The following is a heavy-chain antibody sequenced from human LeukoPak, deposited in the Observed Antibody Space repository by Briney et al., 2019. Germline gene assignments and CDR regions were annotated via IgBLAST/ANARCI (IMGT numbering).Heavy chain of an antibody. CDR1: AFTFYSYS. J-gene: IGHJ4*02. Sequence: PGGSLTLSCAASAFTFYSYSMNGPPRAPGMGLVWLLSIYSCNSHTNKTDSVKGRFTTSPDKAKNSLYMQMKSMRAEDTAVYYCARGAQGNCSSTSCFGQYYFTYGGKGT. CDR2: IYSCNSHT. V-gene: IGHV3-21*01. CDR3: ARGAQGNCSSTSCFGQYYFTY. D-gene: IGHD2-2*01.